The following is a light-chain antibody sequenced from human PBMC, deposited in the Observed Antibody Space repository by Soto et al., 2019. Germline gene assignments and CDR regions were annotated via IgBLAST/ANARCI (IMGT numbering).Light chain of an antibody. J-gene: IGKJ2*01. Sequence: DIQMTQSPSSLSASVGDRVTITCRASQTISTYLNWYQQKPGKAPNLLIYAASTLQSGVPSRFSGSGSGTDFTLTINSLQLEDFATYYCQQSHGIPYTFGQGTKLEIK. CDR2: AAS. CDR1: QTISTY. V-gene: IGKV1-39*01. CDR3: QQSHGIPYT.